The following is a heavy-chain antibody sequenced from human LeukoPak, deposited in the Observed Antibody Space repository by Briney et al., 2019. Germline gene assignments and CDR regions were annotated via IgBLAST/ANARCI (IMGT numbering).Heavy chain of an antibody. V-gene: IGHV3-23*01. CDR1: GFTFSTYV. D-gene: IGHD3-22*01. Sequence: GGSLRLSCEASGFTFSTYVMSWVRQAPGKGLECVSSISGSGGTTYYADSVKGRFTISRDNSKNTVYLQMSSLTVEDTAVYYCAKTVTMIVVVTEAFDYWGQGTLVTVSS. CDR2: ISGSGGTT. J-gene: IGHJ4*02. CDR3: AKTVTMIVVVTEAFDY.